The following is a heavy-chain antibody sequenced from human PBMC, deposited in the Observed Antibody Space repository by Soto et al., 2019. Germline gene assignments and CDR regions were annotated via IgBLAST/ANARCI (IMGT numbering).Heavy chain of an antibody. J-gene: IGHJ6*02. CDR1: RSSLNSYY. CDR3: ARVYVFWNSHAMDV. V-gene: IGHV4-4*07. Sequence: SETLFITSETFRSSLNSYYWCWIQQTPGKGLEWIGHIHTSGSTDYNPSLKSRVTMSVDTSKNQFSLKVTSVTAAVNAIYYCARVYVFWNSHAMDVWGQGTTVT. D-gene: IGHD2-8*01. CDR2: IHTSGST.